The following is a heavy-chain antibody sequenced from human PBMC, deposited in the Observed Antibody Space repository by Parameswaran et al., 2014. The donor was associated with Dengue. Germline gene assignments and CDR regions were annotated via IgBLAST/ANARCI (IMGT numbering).Heavy chain of an antibody. CDR2: MNPNSGNT. V-gene: IGHV1-8*01. Sequence: VRQAPGQGLEWMGWMNPNSGNTGYAQKFQGRVTMTRNTSISTAYMELSSLRSEDTAVYYCARGAYCSSTSCYGPFFYYYYGMDVWGQGTTVTVSS. CDR3: ARGAYCSSTSCYGPFFYYYYGMDV. J-gene: IGHJ6*02. D-gene: IGHD2-2*01.